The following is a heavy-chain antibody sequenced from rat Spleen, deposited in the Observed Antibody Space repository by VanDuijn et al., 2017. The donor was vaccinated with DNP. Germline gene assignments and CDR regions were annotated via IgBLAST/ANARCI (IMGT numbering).Heavy chain of an antibody. Sequence: EVQLVESGGGLVQAGRSLKLSCAASGFTFSDYNMAWVRQAPKKGLEWVASITTSGDSTSSPDSVKGRFTISRDNAKNTLYLQMNSLRSEDTATYYCARGGRSYFDYWGQGVMVTVSS. CDR1: GFTFSDYN. D-gene: IGHD1-11*01. CDR2: ITTSGDST. CDR3: ARGGRSYFDY. V-gene: IGHV5S23*01. J-gene: IGHJ2*01.